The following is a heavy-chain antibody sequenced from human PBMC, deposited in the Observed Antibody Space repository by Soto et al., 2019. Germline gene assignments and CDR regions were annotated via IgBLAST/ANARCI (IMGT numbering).Heavy chain of an antibody. J-gene: IGHJ4*02. CDR2: LSGSGGFT. D-gene: IGHD3-22*01. Sequence: GGSLRLSCAASGFTFNTYAMSWVRQAPGKGLEWVASLSGSGGFTEHADSVKGRFSISRDNSKNTLFLQMNGLRVDDTAVYYCGKDRYYDSRIIDSWRSRTLVTVSS. CDR1: GFTFNTYA. CDR3: GKDRYYDSRIIDS. V-gene: IGHV3-23*01.